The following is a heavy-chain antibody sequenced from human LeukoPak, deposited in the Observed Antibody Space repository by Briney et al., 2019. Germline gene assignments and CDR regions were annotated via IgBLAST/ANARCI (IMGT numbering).Heavy chain of an antibody. J-gene: IGHJ4*02. D-gene: IGHD6-19*01. CDR1: GYTFTSYD. V-gene: IGHV1-8*03. CDR3: ARVFGYSSGWYVSY. CDR2: MNPNSGNT. Sequence: ASVKVSCKASGYTFTSYDINWVRQATGQGRECMGWMNPNSGNTGHAPNSQGRVTITRNTSIRKAYMELSSLTSEDTAVYYCARVFGYSSGWYVSYWGQGTLVTVSS.